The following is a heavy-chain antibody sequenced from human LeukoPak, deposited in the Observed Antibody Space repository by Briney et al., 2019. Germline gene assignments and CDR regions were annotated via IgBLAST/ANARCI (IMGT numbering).Heavy chain of an antibody. CDR1: GFTVSNNY. Sequence: GGSLRLSCAASGFTVSNNYINWVRQAPGKGLEWVSVIYISGNTFYADSVKGRFTISRDNSENTVYLQMNSLRAEDTAMNYCARVYSGTYHDAFDLWGQGTLVTVSS. D-gene: IGHD1-26*01. CDR3: ARVYSGTYHDAFDL. J-gene: IGHJ3*01. CDR2: IYISGNT. V-gene: IGHV3-53*01.